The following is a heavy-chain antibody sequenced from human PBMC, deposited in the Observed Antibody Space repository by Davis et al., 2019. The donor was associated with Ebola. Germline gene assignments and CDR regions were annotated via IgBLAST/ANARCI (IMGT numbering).Heavy chain of an antibody. Sequence: GESLKISCAASGFTFSSYAMSWVRQAPGKGLEWVSAISGSGGSTYYADSVKGRFTISRDNSKNTLYLQMNSLRAEDTAVYYCARDHYCISTSCYLYYYYGMDVWGQGTTVTVSS. CDR3: ARDHYCISTSCYLYYYYGMDV. V-gene: IGHV3-23*01. CDR2: ISGSGGST. CDR1: GFTFSSYA. D-gene: IGHD2-2*01. J-gene: IGHJ6*02.